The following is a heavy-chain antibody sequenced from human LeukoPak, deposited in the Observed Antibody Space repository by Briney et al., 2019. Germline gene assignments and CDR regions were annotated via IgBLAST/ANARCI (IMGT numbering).Heavy chain of an antibody. CDR2: ISSSGSTI. CDR3: ARDPRRFSGIVVVPAHPYDY. Sequence: PGGSLRLSCAASGFTFSGYAMSWIRQAPGKGLEWVSYISSSGSTIYYADSVKGRFTISRDNAKNSLYLQMNSLRAEDTAVYYCARDPRRFSGIVVVPAHPYDYWGQGTLVTVSS. CDR1: GFTFSGYA. J-gene: IGHJ4*02. D-gene: IGHD2-2*01. V-gene: IGHV3-11*01.